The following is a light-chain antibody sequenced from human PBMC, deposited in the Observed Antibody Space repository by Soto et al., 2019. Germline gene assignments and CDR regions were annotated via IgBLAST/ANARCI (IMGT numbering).Light chain of an antibody. V-gene: IGKV3-20*01. CDR2: GAA. J-gene: IGKJ4*01. Sequence: TDLKRAQGALSLSLCVGGIISNSASQSVSSRSLAWYQQKPGQAPRLLIYGAASRAAGVPDRFSGSGSGTDFTLTISRLGPEDFAVYYCQQYGSSPLTFGGGTKVEIK. CDR3: QQYGSSPLT. CDR1: QSVSSRS.